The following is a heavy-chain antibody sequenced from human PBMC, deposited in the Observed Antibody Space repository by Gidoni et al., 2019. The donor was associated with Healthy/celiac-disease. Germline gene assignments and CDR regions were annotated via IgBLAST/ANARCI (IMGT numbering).Heavy chain of an antibody. D-gene: IGHD6-13*01. CDR2: ISGSGGST. Sequence: EVQLLESGGGLVPPGGSLRLSFAASGCPFSSYAQSWVRQAPGKGLEWVSAISGSGGSTYYADSVKGRFTISRDNSKNTLYLQMNSLRAEDTAVYYCAKDQVSSSWPFDYWGQGTLVTVSS. V-gene: IGHV3-23*01. CDR3: AKDQVSSSWPFDY. J-gene: IGHJ4*02. CDR1: GCPFSSYA.